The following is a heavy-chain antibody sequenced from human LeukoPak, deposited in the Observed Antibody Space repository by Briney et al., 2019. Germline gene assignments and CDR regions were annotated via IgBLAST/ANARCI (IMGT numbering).Heavy chain of an antibody. D-gene: IGHD1-14*01. V-gene: IGHV1-8*03. CDR1: GYTFTSYD. CDR2: MNPNSGNT. J-gene: IGHJ5*02. CDR3: ARGLRIEPLYFWFDP. Sequence: GASVKVSCKASGYTFTSYDINWVRQATGQGLEWMGWMNPNSGNTGYAQKFQGRVTITRNTSISTAYMELSSLRSEDTAVYYCARGLRIEPLYFWFDPWGQGTLVTVSS.